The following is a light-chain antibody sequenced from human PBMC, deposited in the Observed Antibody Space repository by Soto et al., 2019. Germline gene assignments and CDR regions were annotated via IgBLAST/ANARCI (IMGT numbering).Light chain of an antibody. CDR3: QQYENLPT. J-gene: IGKJ5*01. CDR2: DAS. Sequence: DIQMTQPPSSVSASVGDRATITCQASQNIHNYLNWYQQKPGRAPKLLIYDASNLEAGVPSRFRGSGSGTDFTFTISRLQPEDIATYYCQQYENLPTFGQGTRLEIK. V-gene: IGKV1-33*01. CDR1: QNIHNY.